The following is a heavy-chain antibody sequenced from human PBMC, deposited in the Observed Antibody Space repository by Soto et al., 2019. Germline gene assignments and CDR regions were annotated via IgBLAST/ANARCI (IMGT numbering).Heavy chain of an antibody. CDR1: GGSISSDY. V-gene: IGHV4-59*08. D-gene: IGHD3-22*01. Sequence: SETLSVTCTVSGGSISSDYWSWIRQPPGKGLEWIGYIYYSGSTNYNPSLKSRVTISVDTSKNQFSLKLSSVTAADTAVYYCARHLLLYYYDSSGYYLRDAFDIWGQGTMVTVSS. J-gene: IGHJ3*02. CDR3: ARHLLLYYYDSSGYYLRDAFDI. CDR2: IYYSGST.